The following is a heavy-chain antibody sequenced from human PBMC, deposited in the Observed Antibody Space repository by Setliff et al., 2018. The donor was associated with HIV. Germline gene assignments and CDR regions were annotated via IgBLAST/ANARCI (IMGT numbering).Heavy chain of an antibody. J-gene: IGHJ5*02. Sequence: SETLSLTCTVSGYSISSGYYWGWIRQSPGKGLEWIGIMNSKGESFYNASFTNGVLISIDTSKNRFSLTMTSVTAADTAVYYCARHRQISDWFDPWGQGTLVTVSS. V-gene: IGHV4-38-2*02. D-gene: IGHD3-10*01. CDR2: MNSKGES. CDR1: GYSISSGYY. CDR3: ARHRQISDWFDP.